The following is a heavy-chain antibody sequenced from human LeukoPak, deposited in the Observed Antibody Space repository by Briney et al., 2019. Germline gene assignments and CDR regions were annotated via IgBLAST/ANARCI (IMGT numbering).Heavy chain of an antibody. CDR1: GFTFSSYG. CDR2: ISYDGSNK. Sequence: GGSLRLSCAASGFTFSSYGMHWVRQAPGKGLEWVAVISYDGSNKYYADSVKGRFTISRDNSKNTLYLQMNSLRAEDTAVYYCARDPLLIYYFDYWGQGTLVTVSS. CDR3: ARDPLLIYYFDY. D-gene: IGHD2-21*01. J-gene: IGHJ4*02. V-gene: IGHV3-30*03.